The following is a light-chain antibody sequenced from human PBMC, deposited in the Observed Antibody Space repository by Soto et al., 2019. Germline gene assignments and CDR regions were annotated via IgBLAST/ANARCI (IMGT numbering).Light chain of an antibody. V-gene: IGKV1-27*01. CDR3: QKYHSAPLT. CDR2: GAS. CDR1: QGFSNS. J-gene: IGKJ4*01. Sequence: DIQMTQSPSSLTASIGDRVTISCRASQGFSNSLAWYQQKPGKVPTLLIYGASILRSEVPSRFSGSGSATEFTLTISCLQPEDVATYFCQKYHSAPLTFGGGTKVEIK.